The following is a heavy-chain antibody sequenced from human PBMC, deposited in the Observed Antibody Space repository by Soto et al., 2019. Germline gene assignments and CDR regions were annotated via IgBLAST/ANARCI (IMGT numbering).Heavy chain of an antibody. CDR3: ARAYCSGGSCYLDY. D-gene: IGHD2-15*01. CDR1: GYTFTTFG. Sequence: QVQLVQSGGEVKKPGAAVKVSCKASGYTFTTFGIGWVRQAPGQGLEWMGWISAYSGNTEYPQKLQGRVTMTIDTSTSTTYMELRSLRSGDTAVYYWARAYCSGGSCYLDYWGQGALVTVSS. J-gene: IGHJ4*02. CDR2: ISAYSGNT. V-gene: IGHV1-18*01.